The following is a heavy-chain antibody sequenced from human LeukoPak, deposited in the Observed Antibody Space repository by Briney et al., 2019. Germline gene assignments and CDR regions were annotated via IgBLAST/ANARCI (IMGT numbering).Heavy chain of an antibody. CDR1: GGSIRRYY. CDR2: IYTRGST. J-gene: IGHJ6*03. CDR3: ARSGPTKNTVCSSTSCYDYYYYYMDV. D-gene: IGHD2-2*01. V-gene: IGHV4-4*07. Sequence: TASETLSLTCTLSGGSIRRYYWSSIRQPAGKGLEWIRRIYTRGSTNSNPSLNSRVTMSVDTSKNQFYLKLCSVTAADTAVYYCARSGPTKNTVCSSTSCYDYYYYYMDVWGKGTTVTVSS.